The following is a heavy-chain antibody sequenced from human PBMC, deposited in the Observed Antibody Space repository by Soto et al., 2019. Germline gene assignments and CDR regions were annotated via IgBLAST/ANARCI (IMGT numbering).Heavy chain of an antibody. CDR3: ARVVVTATGNWFDP. V-gene: IGHV1-18*01. CDR1: GYTYTRYG. D-gene: IGHD2-21*02. Sequence: VNLYWKTSGYTYTRYGISWLRKKNGQGLEWMGWISAYNGNTNYAQKPQGRVTMTTDTSTSTAYMELRSLRSDDTAVYYCARVVVTATGNWFDPWGQGTLVTVSS. CDR2: ISAYNGNT. J-gene: IGHJ5*02.